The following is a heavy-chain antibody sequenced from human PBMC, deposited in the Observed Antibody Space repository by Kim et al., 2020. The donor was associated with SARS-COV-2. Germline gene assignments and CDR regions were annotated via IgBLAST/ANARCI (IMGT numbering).Heavy chain of an antibody. J-gene: IGHJ4*02. CDR2: ISGSGGST. V-gene: IGHV3-23*01. D-gene: IGHD3-22*01. Sequence: GGSLRLSCAASGFTFSSYAMSWVRQAPGKGLEWVSAISGSGGSTYYADSVKGRFTISRDNSKNTLYLQMNSLRAEDTAVYYCAKAGHYYDSSGYDYWGQGTLVTVSS. CDR1: GFTFSSYA. CDR3: AKAGHYYDSSGYDY.